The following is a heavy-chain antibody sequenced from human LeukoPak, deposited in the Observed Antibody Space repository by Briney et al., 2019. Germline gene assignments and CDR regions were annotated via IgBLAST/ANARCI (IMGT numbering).Heavy chain of an antibody. CDR2: ISSSSYI. CDR1: GFTFSSYS. D-gene: IGHD6-13*01. V-gene: IGHV3-21*01. J-gene: IGHJ4*02. CDR3: ARDLRGSSWDKFDY. Sequence: GGSLRLSCAASGFTFSSYSMNWVRRAPGKGLEWVSSISSSSYIYYADSVKGRFTISRDNAKNSLYLQMNSLRAEDTAVYYCARDLRGSSWDKFDYWGQGTLVTVSS.